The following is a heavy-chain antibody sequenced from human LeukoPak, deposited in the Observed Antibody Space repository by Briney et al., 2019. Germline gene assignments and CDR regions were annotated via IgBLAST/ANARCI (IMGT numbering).Heavy chain of an antibody. CDR2: IYTRGST. Sequence: SSGTLSLTCTVSGGSLSGYYWSWLRQPAGKGLEWVGHIYTRGSTRYNPSLKSRVTMSADTSKTQFPLNLSSVTAADTAVYFCARTPWSNFWYFDLWGRGTLVSVSS. D-gene: IGHD2-8*02. V-gene: IGHV4-4*07. J-gene: IGHJ2*01. CDR1: GGSLSGYY. CDR3: ARTPWSNFWYFDL.